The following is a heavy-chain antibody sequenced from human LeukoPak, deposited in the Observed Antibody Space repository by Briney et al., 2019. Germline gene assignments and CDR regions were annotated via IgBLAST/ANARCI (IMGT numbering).Heavy chain of an antibody. V-gene: IGHV3-48*04. CDR3: ARRSGHHYDMDV. CDR2: ISSSTITT. J-gene: IGHJ6*02. D-gene: IGHD2-15*01. Sequence: GGSLRLSCAASGFTFSSYSMNWVRQAPGKGLEWLSYISSSTITTYYADSVKGRFTISRDNAKSSLYLQMNSLRAEDSAVYYCARRSGHHYDMDVWGQGTTVTVSS. CDR1: GFTFSSYS.